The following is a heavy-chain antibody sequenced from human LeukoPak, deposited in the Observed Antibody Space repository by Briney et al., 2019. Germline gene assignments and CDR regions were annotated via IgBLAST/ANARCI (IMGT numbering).Heavy chain of an antibody. CDR2: INPSGGST. J-gene: IGHJ6*02. V-gene: IGHV1-46*01. CDR3: ARDLIPGGNYYYYGMDV. CDR1: GYTFTSYY. D-gene: IGHD3-10*01. Sequence: ASVKVSCKASGYTFTSYYMHWVRQAPGQGLEWMGIINPSGGSTRYAQKFQGRVTMTRDTSTSTVYMKLSSLRSEDMAVYYCARDLIPGGNYYYYGMDVWGQGTTVTVSS.